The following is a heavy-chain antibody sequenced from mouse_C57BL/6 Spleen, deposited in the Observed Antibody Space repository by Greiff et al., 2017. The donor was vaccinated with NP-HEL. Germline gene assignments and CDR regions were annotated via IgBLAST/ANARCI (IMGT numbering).Heavy chain of an antibody. CDR2: IDPETGGT. CDR1: GYTFTDYE. Sequence: VQLQQSGAELVRPGASVTLSCKASGYTFTDYEMHWVKQTPVHGLEWIGAIDPETGGTAYNQKFKGKAILTADKSSSTAYMELRSLRSEDSAVYYCTRRGGGYWGQGTSVTVSS. J-gene: IGHJ4*01. V-gene: IGHV1-15*01. CDR3: TRRGGGY.